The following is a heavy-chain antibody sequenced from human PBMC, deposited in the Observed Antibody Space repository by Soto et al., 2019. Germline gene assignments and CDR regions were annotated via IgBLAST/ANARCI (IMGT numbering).Heavy chain of an antibody. J-gene: IGHJ4*02. CDR3: AREGGVADY. V-gene: IGHV3-7*01. CDR2: IKGDGSEK. CDR1: GFTFSSDW. Sequence: EVQVVESGGGWVQPGGSLRLSCEASGFTFSSDWMTWVRQAQGKGREWVANIKGDGSEKFYGESVRGRFTISRDNAKNAMSLQMNGLRAEDTAVYYCAREGGVADYWGQGTLVTVSS. D-gene: IGHD3-16*01.